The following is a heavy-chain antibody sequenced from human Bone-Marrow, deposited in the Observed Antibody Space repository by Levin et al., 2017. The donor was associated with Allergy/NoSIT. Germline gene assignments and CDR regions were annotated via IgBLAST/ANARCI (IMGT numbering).Heavy chain of an antibody. CDR3: AKKALQATLDSGGGSDSWFDP. CDR2: ISYDGSNK. J-gene: IGHJ5*02. D-gene: IGHD1-26*01. CDR1: GFTFSSYG. Sequence: GGSLRLSCAASGFTFSSYGMHWVRQAPGKGLEWVAVISYDGSNKYYADSVKGRFTISRDNSKNTLYLQMNSLRAEDTAVYYCAKKALQATLDSGGGSDSWFDPWGQGTLVTVSS. V-gene: IGHV3-30*18.